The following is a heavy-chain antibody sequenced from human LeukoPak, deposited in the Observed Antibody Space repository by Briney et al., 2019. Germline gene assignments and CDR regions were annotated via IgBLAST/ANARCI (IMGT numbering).Heavy chain of an antibody. CDR3: ASLLTPYHGSGGGGMDV. CDR2: ISGDGSLT. J-gene: IGHJ6*02. D-gene: IGHD3-10*01. Sequence: GGSLRLSCAASGCTFSTHWMYWVRQAPGRELVWVSRISGDGSLTSYADSVKGRFTISRDNAKDTLYLQMTSLRVEDTAVYSCASLLTPYHGSGGGGMDVWGQGTTVTVSS. CDR1: GCTFSTHW. V-gene: IGHV3-74*01.